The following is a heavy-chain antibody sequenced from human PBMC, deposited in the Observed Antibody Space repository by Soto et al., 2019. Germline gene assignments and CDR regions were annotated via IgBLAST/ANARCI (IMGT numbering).Heavy chain of an antibody. V-gene: IGHV2-5*02. CDR1: GFSLITGVG. J-gene: IGHJ4*02. CDR3: TQIYGSGSWGWYFHS. Sequence: QITLKESGPSLVRPTETLTLTCTFSGFSLITGVGVGWVRQPPGKALEWLAVIFWDKNDYYRPSLQTRVTISXNXSXNXXVLTLNKMDPEDTATYFSTQIYGSGSWGWYFHSWGQGTLVSVSS. CDR2: IFWDKND. D-gene: IGHD1-26*01.